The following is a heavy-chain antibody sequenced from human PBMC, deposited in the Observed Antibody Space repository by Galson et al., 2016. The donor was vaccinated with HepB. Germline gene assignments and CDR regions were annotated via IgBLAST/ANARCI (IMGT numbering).Heavy chain of an antibody. CDR1: GFTFSSYG. J-gene: IGHJ6*02. D-gene: IGHD2-15*01. V-gene: IGHV3-33*01. Sequence: SLRLSCAASGFTFSSYGIHWVRQAPGKGLEWVAVIWYDGSDKYYADSVEGRFTISRDNSKNTLNLQMNSLRAEDTAVYYCVRDVGRMVEGNGMDVWGQGTTVTVSS. CDR3: VRDVGRMVEGNGMDV. CDR2: IWYDGSDK.